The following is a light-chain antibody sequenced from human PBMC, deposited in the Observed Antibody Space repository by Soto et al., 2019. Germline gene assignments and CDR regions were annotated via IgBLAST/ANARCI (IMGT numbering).Light chain of an antibody. CDR2: ASS. Sequence: DIQMTQSPSSLSASVGDRVTISCRANQSINTYLNWYQQKPGKAPSLLIYASSTLQTGVPSRFSGSGSGTDFTLSISNLQPEDFAHYFCHQTYSTPGTFGQGTKVDIK. J-gene: IGKJ1*01. V-gene: IGKV1-39*01. CDR3: HQTYSTPGT. CDR1: QSINTY.